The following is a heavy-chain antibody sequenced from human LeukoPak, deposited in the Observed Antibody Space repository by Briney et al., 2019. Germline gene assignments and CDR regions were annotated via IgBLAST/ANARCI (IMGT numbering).Heavy chain of an antibody. D-gene: IGHD4/OR15-4a*01. CDR3: ARNGGNYILDY. CDR1: GFTFSSYG. CDR2: IWFDGSNK. Sequence: GGSLRLSCAASGFTFSSYGMHWVRQAPCKGLEWVAIIWFDGSNKYYADSVKGRFTISRDDSKNTLYLQMNSLRAEDAAVYYCARNGGNYILDYWGQGTLVTVSS. V-gene: IGHV3-33*01. J-gene: IGHJ4*02.